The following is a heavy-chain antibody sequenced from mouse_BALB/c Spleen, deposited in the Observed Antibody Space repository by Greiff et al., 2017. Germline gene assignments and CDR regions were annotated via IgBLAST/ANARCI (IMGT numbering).Heavy chain of an antibody. J-gene: IGHJ4*01. CDR1: GFTFSSFG. CDR3: ARNYDGSSYGAMDY. CDR2: ISSGSSTI. V-gene: IGHV5-17*02. Sequence: EVKLMESGGGLVQPGGSRKLSCAASGFTFSSFGMHWVRQAPEKGLEWVAYISSGSSTIYYADTVKGRFTISRDNPKNTLFLQMTSLRSEDTAMYYCARNYDGSSYGAMDYWGQGTSVTVSS. D-gene: IGHD1-1*01.